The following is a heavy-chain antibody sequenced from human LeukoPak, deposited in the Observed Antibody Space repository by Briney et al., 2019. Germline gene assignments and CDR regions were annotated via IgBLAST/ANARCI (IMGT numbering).Heavy chain of an antibody. CDR3: ARDSGFWLY. V-gene: IGHV4-39*07. D-gene: IGHD3-22*01. Sequence: SETLCLTCTVSGDSMTSGSYYWGWIRQTPGKGLEWIGNIYSDGDTSFNPSLKSRITMSVDTSKNQFSLKLNSVTAADTAVYFCARDSGFWLYWGQGTLVSVSS. J-gene: IGHJ4*02. CDR1: GDSMTSGSYY. CDR2: IYSDGDT.